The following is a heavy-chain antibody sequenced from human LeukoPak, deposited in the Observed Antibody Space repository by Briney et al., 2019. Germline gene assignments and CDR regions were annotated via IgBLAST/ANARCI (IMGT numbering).Heavy chain of an antibody. CDR3: ARHGWHAWYFDL. J-gene: IGHJ2*01. D-gene: IGHD6-19*01. CDR2: INQRRNT. CDR1: GGSFSGYS. Sequence: SETMSLTCVVYGGSFSGYSWSWIRQPPGKGLEWIGEINQRRNTNYNPSLKSRVTVSIDTSKNQFSLKLSSVTAADTAVYYCARHGWHAWYFDLWGRGTLVTVSS. V-gene: IGHV4-34*01.